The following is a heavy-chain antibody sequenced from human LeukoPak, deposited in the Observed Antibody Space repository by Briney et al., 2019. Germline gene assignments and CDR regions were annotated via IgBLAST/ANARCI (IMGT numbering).Heavy chain of an antibody. D-gene: IGHD2-21*01. CDR1: GFTFSSYA. V-gene: IGHV3-23*01. CDR2: ISADGSST. CDR3: AKGRVWWTFDM. J-gene: IGHJ3*02. Sequence: PGGSLRLSCAASGFTFSSYAMSWVRQAPGKGLEWVSAISADGSSTYYADSVKGRFTISRDNPKNTLYLQMNSLGAEDTAVYYCAKGRVWWTFDMWGQGTMVTVSS.